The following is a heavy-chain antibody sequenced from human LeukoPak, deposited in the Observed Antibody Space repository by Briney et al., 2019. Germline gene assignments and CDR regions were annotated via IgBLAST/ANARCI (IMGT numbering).Heavy chain of an antibody. V-gene: IGHV4-39*01. CDR3: ARRLHYYDY. CDR1: GGSIISSRDH. D-gene: IGHD2-21*02. J-gene: IGHJ4*02. CDR2: VHYSGTA. Sequence: SETLSLTCSVSGGSIISSRDHWDWIRQPPGKGLEWIASVHYSGTAYYNPSLRSRVTISVDTSKNQFSLKLTSVTAADTAAYYCARRLHYYDYWGQGTLVSVSS.